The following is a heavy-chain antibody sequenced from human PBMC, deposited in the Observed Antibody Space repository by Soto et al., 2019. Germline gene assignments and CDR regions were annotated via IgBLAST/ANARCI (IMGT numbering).Heavy chain of an antibody. CDR3: ARDKGDKVAYGMDV. CDR2: INTAGVP. Sequence: PGGSLRLSCTASGFTLSSCEMNWVRQAPGKGLEWVSYINTAGVPMYADSVKGRFTISTDNAQNSVLLQMNSLRDEDTAVYYCARDKGDKVAYGMDVWGQGTTVTVSS. J-gene: IGHJ6*02. CDR1: GFTLSSCE. D-gene: IGHD3-16*01. V-gene: IGHV3-48*03.